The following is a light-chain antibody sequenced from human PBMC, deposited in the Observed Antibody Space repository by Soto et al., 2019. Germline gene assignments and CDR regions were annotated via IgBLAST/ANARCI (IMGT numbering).Light chain of an antibody. V-gene: IGLV2-14*01. CDR3: SSYTSSSTLYV. Sequence: GASSDVGGYNYVSWYQQHPGKAPKLMIYEVSNRPSGVSNRFSGSKSGNTASLTISGLQAEDEADYYCSSYTSSSTLYVFGTGTRSPS. CDR1: SSDVGGYNY. J-gene: IGLJ1*01. CDR2: EVS.